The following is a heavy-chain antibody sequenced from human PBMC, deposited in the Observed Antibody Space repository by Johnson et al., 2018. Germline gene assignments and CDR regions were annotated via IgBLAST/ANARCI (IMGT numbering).Heavy chain of an antibody. CDR3: ARGWNDGFWSGYAY. CDR2: IRSNGGGT. Sequence: VQLVQSGGGLVQPGGSLRLSCAASGFTFSDYGMHWVRQAPGKGLQYVSAIRSNGGGTYYANSVKGRFTISRDNSKNTVYLEMDSLRAEDMAVDYCARGWNDGFWSGYAYWGQGTLVTCSS. CDR1: GFTFSDYG. D-gene: IGHD3-3*01. J-gene: IGHJ4*02. V-gene: IGHV3-64*01.